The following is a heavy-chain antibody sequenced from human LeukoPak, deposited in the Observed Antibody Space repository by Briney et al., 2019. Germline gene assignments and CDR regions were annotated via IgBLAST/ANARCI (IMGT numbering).Heavy chain of an antibody. V-gene: IGHV4-59*01. CDR1: GGSISSYY. Sequence: SETLSLTCTVSGGSISSYYWSWIRQPPGKGLECIGYIYYSGSTNYNPSLKSRVTISVDTSKNQFSLKLSSVTAADTAVYYCARGSGGYDDFDYWGQGTLVTVSS. D-gene: IGHD5-12*01. CDR2: IYYSGST. J-gene: IGHJ4*02. CDR3: ARGSGGYDDFDY.